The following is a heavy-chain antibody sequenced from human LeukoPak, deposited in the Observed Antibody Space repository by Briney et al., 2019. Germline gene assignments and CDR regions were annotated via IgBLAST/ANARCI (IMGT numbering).Heavy chain of an antibody. D-gene: IGHD2-2*01. CDR2: TYYRSKWYN. Sequence: SQTLSLTCAILGDSVSSNSAAWNWIRQSPSRGLEWLGRTYYRSKWYNDYAGSVRIRITINPDTSKNQFSLQLNSVTPEDTAVYYCGREATDTRGFDYWGQGTLVTVSS. J-gene: IGHJ4*02. CDR3: GREATDTRGFDY. CDR1: GDSVSSNSAA. V-gene: IGHV6-1*01.